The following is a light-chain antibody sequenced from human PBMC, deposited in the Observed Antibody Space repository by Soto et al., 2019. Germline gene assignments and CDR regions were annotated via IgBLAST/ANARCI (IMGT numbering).Light chain of an antibody. Sequence: EIVLTQSASTLSWSPGERATLSCGASQSVSNNYLAWYQQKPGQAPRLLIYGASNRATGIPDRFSGSASGTDFTLTISRLEPEDFAVYYCQQYGSSGTFGQGTKVDIK. J-gene: IGKJ1*01. CDR3: QQYGSSGT. CDR1: QSVSNNY. V-gene: IGKV3-20*01. CDR2: GAS.